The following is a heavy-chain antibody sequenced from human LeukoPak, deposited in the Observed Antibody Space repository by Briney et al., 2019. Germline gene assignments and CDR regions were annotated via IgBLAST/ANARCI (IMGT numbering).Heavy chain of an antibody. CDR2: IYYSGST. CDR1: GGSISSGGYS. Sequence: PSETLSLTCAVSGGSISSGGYSWSWIRQPPGKELEWIGYIYYSGSTYYDPSLKSRVTISVDTSKNQFSLKLSSVTAADTAVYYCARGVCSGGSCYSSRGAFDIWGQGTMVTVSS. D-gene: IGHD2-15*01. CDR3: ARGVCSGGSCYSSRGAFDI. V-gene: IGHV4-61*08. J-gene: IGHJ3*02.